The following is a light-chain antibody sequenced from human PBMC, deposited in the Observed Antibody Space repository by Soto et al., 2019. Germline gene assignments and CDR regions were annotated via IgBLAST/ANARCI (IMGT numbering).Light chain of an antibody. CDR1: SGYSTYG. V-gene: IGLV4-69*01. CDR2: LNSDGSH. CDR3: QTWGTGIWV. J-gene: IGLJ3*02. Sequence: QLVLTQSPFASASLGASVKLTCTLSSGYSTYGIAWHQQQPEKGPRFLMKLNSDGSHNKGDGIPDRFSGSSSGAERYLTISSLQLEDEADYYCQTWGTGIWVFGGGTKLTVL.